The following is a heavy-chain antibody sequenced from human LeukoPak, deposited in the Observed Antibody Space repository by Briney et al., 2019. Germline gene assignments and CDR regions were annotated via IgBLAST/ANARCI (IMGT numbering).Heavy chain of an antibody. CDR2: IYHSGST. Sequence: LIGYIYHSGSTYYNPSLKSRVTISVDRSKNQFSLRLSSVTAADTAVYYCARGYGDYFDYWGQGTLVTVSS. J-gene: IGHJ4*02. CDR3: ARGYGDYFDY. V-gene: IGHV4-30-2*01. D-gene: IGHD4-17*01.